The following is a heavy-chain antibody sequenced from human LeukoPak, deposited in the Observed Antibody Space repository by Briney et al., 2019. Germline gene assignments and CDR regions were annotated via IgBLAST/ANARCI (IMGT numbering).Heavy chain of an antibody. CDR1: GYTFTSYD. D-gene: IGHD2-8*01. CDR2: MNPNSGNT. J-gene: IGHJ6*02. V-gene: IGHV1-8*01. Sequence: ASVKVSCKASGYTFTSYDINWVRQATGQGLEWMGWMNPNSGNTGYAQKFQGRVTMTRNTSISTAYMELSSLRSEDTAVYYCARYDADIVLMVYANYYGMDVWGQGTTVTVSS. CDR3: ARYDADIVLMVYANYYGMDV.